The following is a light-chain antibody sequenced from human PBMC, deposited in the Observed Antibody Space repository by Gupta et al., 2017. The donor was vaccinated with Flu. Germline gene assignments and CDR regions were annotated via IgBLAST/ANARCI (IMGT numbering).Light chain of an antibody. CDR2: GAS. V-gene: IGKV3-15*01. Sequence: VMTQSPATLSVSPGERATLSCRASQSVSSNLAWYQQKPGQAPRLLIYGASTRATGIPARFSGSGSGTEFTLTISSLQSEDYAVYYCQQYNNWPLTFGQGTKVEIK. CDR3: QQYNNWPLT. J-gene: IGKJ1*01. CDR1: QSVSSN.